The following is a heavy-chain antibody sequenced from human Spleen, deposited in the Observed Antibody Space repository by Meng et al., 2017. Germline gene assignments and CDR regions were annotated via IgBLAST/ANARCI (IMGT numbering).Heavy chain of an antibody. CDR2: VYYSGST. J-gene: IGHJ4*02. CDR3: ARSPEYFFDY. V-gene: IGHV4-39*01. Sequence: QVQLQESGPGLVKPSETLSLSCSVSGDSTSNSLYFWAWIRQPPGKGLEYIGNVYYSGSTYYNPYLKSRVTISLDTSKNRFYLRLNSVTAADTAVYYCARSPEYFFDYWGQGTLVTVSS. CDR1: GDSTSNSLYF. D-gene: IGHD2/OR15-2a*01.